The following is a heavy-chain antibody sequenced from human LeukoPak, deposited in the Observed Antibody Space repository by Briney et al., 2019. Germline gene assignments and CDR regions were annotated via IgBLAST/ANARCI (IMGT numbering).Heavy chain of an antibody. V-gene: IGHV4-38-2*02. CDR3: AREKATGTDY. Sequence: PSETLSLTCTVSGYSISSGYYWAWIRQPPGQGLEWIGSIYHSGITYYNPSLRSRVTISVDTSKNQFSLQLSSVTAADTAMYYCAREKATGTDYWGQGILVTVSS. D-gene: IGHD1-14*01. CDR1: GYSISSGYY. J-gene: IGHJ4*02. CDR2: IYHSGIT.